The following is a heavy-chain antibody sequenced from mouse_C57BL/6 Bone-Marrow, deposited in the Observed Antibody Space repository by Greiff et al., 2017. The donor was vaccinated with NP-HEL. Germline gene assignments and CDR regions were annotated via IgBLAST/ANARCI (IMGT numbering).Heavy chain of an antibody. CDR3: ARGDYYGSRAAY. J-gene: IGHJ3*01. CDR2: IYPRSGNT. Sequence: QVQLKQSGAELARPGASVKLSCKASGYTFTSYGISWVKQRTGQGLEWIGEIYPRSGNTYYNEKFKGKATLTADKSSSTAYMELRSLTSEDSAVYFCARGDYYGSRAAYWGQGTLVTVSA. CDR1: GYTFTSYG. D-gene: IGHD1-1*01. V-gene: IGHV1-81*01.